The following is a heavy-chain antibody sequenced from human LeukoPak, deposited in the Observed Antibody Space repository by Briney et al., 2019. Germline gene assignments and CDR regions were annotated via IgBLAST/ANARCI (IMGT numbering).Heavy chain of an antibody. CDR2: INPNSGDT. Sequence: GASVKVSCKASGYTFTGYYIHWVRQAPGQGLECMGWINPNSGDTSYAQKFQDRVTMTRDTSISTAYMELSSLRSDDTAVYYCARGGDIHLWINYYYYMDVWGKGTTVTVSS. CDR1: GYTFTGYY. J-gene: IGHJ6*03. D-gene: IGHD5-18*01. CDR3: ARGGDIHLWINYYYYMDV. V-gene: IGHV1-2*02.